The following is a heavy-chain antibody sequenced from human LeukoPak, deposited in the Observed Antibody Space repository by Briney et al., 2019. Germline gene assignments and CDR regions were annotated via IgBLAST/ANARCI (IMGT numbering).Heavy chain of an antibody. CDR3: ARGAARPPFRFDP. CDR1: GGSLSTYS. D-gene: IGHD6-6*01. V-gene: IGHV4-4*07. CDR2: IDTSGST. Sequence: SETLSLTCTVSGGSLSTYSWTWIRQPAGKGLEWIGRIDTSGSTNYNPSLKSRVTMSVDTSKNEFSLNLRSMTAADTAVFYCARGAARPPFRFDPWGQGILVIVSS. J-gene: IGHJ5*02.